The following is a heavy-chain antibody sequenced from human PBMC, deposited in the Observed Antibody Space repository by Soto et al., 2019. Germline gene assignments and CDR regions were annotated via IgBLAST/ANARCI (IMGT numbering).Heavy chain of an antibody. D-gene: IGHD6-13*01. CDR3: VKDRWVDY. Sequence: GGSLRLSCAASGFTFSSYAMHWVRQAPGKGLEWVAVISYDGSNKYYADSVKGRFTISRDNSKNTLYLQMSSLRTEDTALYYCVKDRWVDYWGQGTLVTVSS. CDR1: GFTFSSYA. CDR2: ISYDGSNK. V-gene: IGHV3-30-3*01. J-gene: IGHJ4*02.